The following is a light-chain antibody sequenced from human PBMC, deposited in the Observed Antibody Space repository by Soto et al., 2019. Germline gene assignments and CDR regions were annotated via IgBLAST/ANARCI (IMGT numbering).Light chain of an antibody. CDR2: EVT. V-gene: IGLV2-14*01. CDR1: SRDIGNYNY. J-gene: IGLJ1*01. CDR3: SSYTSDNRDYV. Sequence: QSALTQPASVSGSPGQSITISCTGTSRDIGNYNYVSWYQHHPGKAPKLIIYEVTDRPSGVSRRFSGSKSGNTASLTISGLQAEDEAHYYCSSYTSDNRDYVFGTGTQLTVL.